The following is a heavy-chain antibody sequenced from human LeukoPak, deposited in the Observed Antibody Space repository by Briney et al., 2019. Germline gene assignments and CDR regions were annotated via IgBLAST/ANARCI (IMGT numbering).Heavy chain of an antibody. Sequence: PGGSLRLSCAASGSTFSNAWMSWVRQAPGKGLEWVGRIKSKTDGGTTDYAAPVKGRFTISRDDSKNTLYLQMNSLKTEDTAVYYCTTDFTQQLLDYWGQGTLVTVSS. CDR3: TTDFTQQLLDY. J-gene: IGHJ4*02. CDR2: IKSKTDGGTT. D-gene: IGHD6-13*01. CDR1: GSTFSNAW. V-gene: IGHV3-15*01.